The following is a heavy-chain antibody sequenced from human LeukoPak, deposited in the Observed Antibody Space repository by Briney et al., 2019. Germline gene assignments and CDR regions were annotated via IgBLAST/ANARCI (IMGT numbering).Heavy chain of an antibody. J-gene: IGHJ4*02. D-gene: IGHD2-15*01. CDR1: GFSFSSYG. CDR3: ARDRPTGASRLGVLQ. Sequence: GGSLRLSCAASGFSFSSYGMTWVRQAPGKGLEWVSSMSSGSRYIYYADSVRGRFTISRDNAKNSLYLLMNSLRAEDTAVYYCARDRPTGASRLGVLQWGQGTLVTVSS. V-gene: IGHV3-21*01. CDR2: MSSGSRYI.